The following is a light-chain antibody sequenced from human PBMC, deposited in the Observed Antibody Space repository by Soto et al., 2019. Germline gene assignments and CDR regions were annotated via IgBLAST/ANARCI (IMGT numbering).Light chain of an antibody. CDR1: QSVSSSK. V-gene: IGKV3-20*01. CDR3: RQYGSSPPRT. Sequence: EIVLTQSPGTLSLSPGERATLSCRASQSVSSSKLAWYQQKPGQAPRLLIYGASGSATGIPEELSRGGSGTDFTLTISRLEPEDFAVYYCRQYGSSPPRTFGQGTKVEIK. J-gene: IGKJ1*01. CDR2: GAS.